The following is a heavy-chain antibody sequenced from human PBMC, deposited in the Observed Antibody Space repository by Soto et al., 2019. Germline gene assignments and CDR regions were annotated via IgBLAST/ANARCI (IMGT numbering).Heavy chain of an antibody. CDR3: AGIAEAGTLNQLDF. D-gene: IGHD6-19*01. Sequence: SETLSLTCTVSGGSISSGGYYWSWIRQHPGKGLEWIGYIYYSGSTYYNPSLKSRVTMSVDTSKNQFSLKLSSVTAADTAVYYCAGIAEAGTLNQLDFWGQGTLVTVSS. CDR1: GGSISSGGYY. CDR2: IYYSGST. V-gene: IGHV4-31*03. J-gene: IGHJ4*02.